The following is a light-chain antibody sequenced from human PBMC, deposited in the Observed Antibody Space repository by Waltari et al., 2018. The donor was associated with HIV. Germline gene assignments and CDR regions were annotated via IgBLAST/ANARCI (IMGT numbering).Light chain of an antibody. CDR1: SSNIGNNF. CDR2: RNN. CDR3: TSWDDSLSGWM. Sequence: QSVLTQPPSASGTPGQRVAISCSGSSSNIGNNFVYWYQPLPGTTPKLLSYRNNQRPSGVPDRFSGSKSGTSASLAISGLRSEDEADYYCTSWDDSLSGWMFGGGTTLTVL. V-gene: IGLV1-47*01. J-gene: IGLJ3*02.